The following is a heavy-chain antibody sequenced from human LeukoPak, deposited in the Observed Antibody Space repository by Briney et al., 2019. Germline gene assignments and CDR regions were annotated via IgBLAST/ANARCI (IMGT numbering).Heavy chain of an antibody. V-gene: IGHV4-4*07. Sequence: SETLSLTCTVSGGSINSHYWSWIRQPAGKGLGWIGRIYSSGSTNHNPSLKSRVTMSVDTSKNQISLKLSSVTAADTAVYYCARDRGAYDYWGQGTLVTVSS. D-gene: IGHD5-12*01. CDR3: ARDRGAYDY. J-gene: IGHJ4*02. CDR2: IYSSGST. CDR1: GGSINSHY.